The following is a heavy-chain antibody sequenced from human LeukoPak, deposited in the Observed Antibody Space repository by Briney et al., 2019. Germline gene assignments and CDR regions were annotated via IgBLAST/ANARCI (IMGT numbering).Heavy chain of an antibody. CDR1: GFTFSSYE. CDR3: TSLRKGVIVIGDAFDI. CDR2: IRYDGSNK. D-gene: IGHD3-16*02. V-gene: IGHV3-30*02. J-gene: IGHJ3*02. Sequence: PGGSLRLSCAASGFTFSSYEMNWVRQAPGKGLEWVAFIRYDGSNKYYADSVKGRFTISRDNSKNTLYLQMNSLRAEDTAVYYCTSLRKGVIVIGDAFDIWGQGTMVTVSS.